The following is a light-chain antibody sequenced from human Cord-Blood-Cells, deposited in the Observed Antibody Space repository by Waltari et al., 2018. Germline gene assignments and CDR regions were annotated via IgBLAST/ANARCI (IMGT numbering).Light chain of an antibody. Sequence: DIQMTQSPSSVSASVGDRVTITCRASQGISSWLAWSQQKPGKAPKLLIYAASSLQSGVPSRFSGSGSGTDFTLTISSLQPEDFATYYCQQANSFPLTFGPGTNVDIK. V-gene: IGKV1D-12*01. CDR3: QQANSFPLT. CDR2: AAS. CDR1: QGISSW. J-gene: IGKJ3*01.